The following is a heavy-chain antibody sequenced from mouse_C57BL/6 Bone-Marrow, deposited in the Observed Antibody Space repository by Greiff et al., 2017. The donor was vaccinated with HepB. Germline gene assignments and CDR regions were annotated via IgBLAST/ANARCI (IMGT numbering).Heavy chain of an antibody. V-gene: IGHV1-19*01. D-gene: IGHD1-1*01. J-gene: IGHJ1*03. CDR1: GYTFTDYY. CDR2: INPYNGGT. Sequence: LVEPGASVKMSCKASGYTFTDYYMNWVKQSHGKSLEWIGVINPYNGGTSYNQKFKGKATLTVDKSSSTAYMELNSLTSEDSAVYYCARPYGSSSYWYFDVWGTGTTVTVSS. CDR3: ARPYGSSSYWYFDV.